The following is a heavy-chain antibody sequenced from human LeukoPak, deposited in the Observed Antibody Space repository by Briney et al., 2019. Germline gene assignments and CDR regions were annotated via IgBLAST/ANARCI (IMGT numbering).Heavy chain of an antibody. Sequence: PGGSLRLSCAASGFTFSSYSMNWVRQAPGKGLEWVSSISSSSSYIYYADSVKGRFTISRDNAKNSLYLQMNSLRAEDTAVYYCARDFPPRYCSSTSCYDYYYYGMDVWGQGTTATVSS. D-gene: IGHD2-2*01. V-gene: IGHV3-21*01. CDR3: ARDFPPRYCSSTSCYDYYYYGMDV. CDR2: ISSSSSYI. J-gene: IGHJ6*02. CDR1: GFTFSSYS.